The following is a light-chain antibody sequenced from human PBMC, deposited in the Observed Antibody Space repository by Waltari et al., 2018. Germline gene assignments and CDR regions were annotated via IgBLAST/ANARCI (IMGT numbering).Light chain of an antibody. CDR2: DAS. CDR1: QSVSIY. V-gene: IGKV3-11*01. Sequence: EIVLPHSPATLSLSPGERATLSCRASQSVSIYLAWYQQKPGQAPRLLIYDASNRATGIPARFSGSGSGTDFTLTISSLEPEDFAVYYCQQRSNWPRTFGGGTKVEIK. J-gene: IGKJ4*01. CDR3: QQRSNWPRT.